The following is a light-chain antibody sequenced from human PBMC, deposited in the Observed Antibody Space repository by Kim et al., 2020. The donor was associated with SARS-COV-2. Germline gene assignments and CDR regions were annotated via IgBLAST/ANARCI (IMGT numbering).Light chain of an antibody. CDR2: DAS. V-gene: IGKV3-15*01. J-gene: IGKJ2*01. CDR1: QTVSSN. Sequence: VSPGERASLSCRASQTVSSNLAWYQQKPGQAPRLLIYDASTRATGIPARFSGSGSGTEFTLTISSLQSEDFAVYYCQHYNNWPRYTFGQGTKLEI. CDR3: QHYNNWPRYT.